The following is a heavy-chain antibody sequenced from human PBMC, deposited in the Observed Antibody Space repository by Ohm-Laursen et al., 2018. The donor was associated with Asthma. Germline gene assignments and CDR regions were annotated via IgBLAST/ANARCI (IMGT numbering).Heavy chain of an antibody. J-gene: IGHJ4*02. D-gene: IGHD2-8*02. Sequence: LSLTCAVSGFTFSSYGMPWVRQAPAKGLEGVAIISSDGSNKFHAESVKGRITPSRDNSKNTLYLQMNSLRAEDTAVYYCAKDSDVYCTGGVCYPLDYWGQGTLVTVSS. CDR2: ISSDGSNK. CDR3: AKDSDVYCTGGVCYPLDY. V-gene: IGHV3-30*19. CDR1: GFTFSSYG.